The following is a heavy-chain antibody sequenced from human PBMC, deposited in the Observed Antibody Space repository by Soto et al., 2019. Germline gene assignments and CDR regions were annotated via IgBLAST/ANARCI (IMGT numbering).Heavy chain of an antibody. CDR3: ARGRIIVAGGFDP. J-gene: IGHJ5*02. CDR2: MNPSTGNT. Sequence: QVQLVQSGAEVKKPGASVKVSCKASGYTFTSYDIIWVRQATGQGLEWMGWMNPSTGNTDSAEKFPGSLTMIRNTSMSTVYMELSSLSFEDTAVYYCARGRIIVAGGFDPWVQGTLVTVSS. CDR1: GYTFTSYD. D-gene: IGHD6-19*01. V-gene: IGHV1-8*01.